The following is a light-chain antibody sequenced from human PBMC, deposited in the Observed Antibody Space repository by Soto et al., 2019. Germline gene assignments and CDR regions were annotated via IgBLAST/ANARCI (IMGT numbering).Light chain of an antibody. V-gene: IGKV4-1*01. CDR1: QSVLYNSTTNNY. CDR3: QQYYTTPWT. Sequence: DIVMTQSPDSLAVPLGERATINCKSSQSVLYNSTTNNYLALYQQKPGRPTKALIYWSSTREAGVPDRFSGSGSGSDFTLTISSRQAADVAVYYCQQYYTTPWTFGHGTKVEMK. CDR2: WSS. J-gene: IGKJ1*01.